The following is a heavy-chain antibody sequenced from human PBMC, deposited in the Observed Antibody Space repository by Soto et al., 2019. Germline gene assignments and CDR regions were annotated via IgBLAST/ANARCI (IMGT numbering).Heavy chain of an antibody. Sequence: SETRSLTCTVSGGSISSSSYYWCWIRQPPGKGLEWIGSIYYSGSTYYNPSLKSRVTISVDTSKNQFSLKLSSVTAADTAVYYCASLNCSGGSCYPGVHYYYGMDVWGQGTTVTVSS. CDR2: IYYSGST. CDR3: ASLNCSGGSCYPGVHYYYGMDV. CDR1: GGSISSSSYY. D-gene: IGHD2-15*01. J-gene: IGHJ6*02. V-gene: IGHV4-39*01.